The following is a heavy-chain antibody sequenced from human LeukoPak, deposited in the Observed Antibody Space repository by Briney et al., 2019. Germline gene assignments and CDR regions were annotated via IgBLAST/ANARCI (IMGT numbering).Heavy chain of an antibody. CDR2: MSYSGST. Sequence: PSETLSLTCPVSGGSISSGNYYWGWIRQPPGKGLEWIGSMSYSGSTYYNPSLKSRVTISVDTSKNQFSLKLSSVTAADTAVYYCARHSFVGYDYYMDVWGKGTTVTVSS. D-gene: IGHD3-22*01. CDR1: GGSISSGNYY. J-gene: IGHJ6*03. V-gene: IGHV4-39*01. CDR3: ARHSFVGYDYYMDV.